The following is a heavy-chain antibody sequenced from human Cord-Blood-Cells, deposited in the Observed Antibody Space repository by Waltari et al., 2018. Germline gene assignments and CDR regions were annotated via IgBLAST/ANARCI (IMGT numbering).Heavy chain of an antibody. D-gene: IGHD1-7*01. CDR2: ISYDGSNK. J-gene: IGHJ4*02. CDR3: AKDGNWNYDY. CDR1: GFPFSSYG. Sequence: QVQLVESGGGVVQPGRSLRLSCAASGFPFSSYGMHGVRQAPGKGLEWVAVISYDGSNKYYADSVKGRFTISRDNSKNTLYLQMNSLRAEDTAVYYCAKDGNWNYDYWGQGTLVTVSS. V-gene: IGHV3-30*18.